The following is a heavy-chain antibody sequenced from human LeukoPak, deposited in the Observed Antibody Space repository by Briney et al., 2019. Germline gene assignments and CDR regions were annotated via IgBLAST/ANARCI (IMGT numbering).Heavy chain of an antibody. Sequence: GGSLRLSCAGSGFTFSSYAMHWVRQAPGKGLEWVAVISYDGSNKYYADSVKGRFTISRDNSKNTLYLQMNSLRAEDTAVYYCARGTYYYDSSGYYLFDYWGQGTLVTVSS. V-gene: IGHV3-30-3*01. CDR3: ARGTYYYDSSGYYLFDY. CDR2: ISYDGSNK. D-gene: IGHD3-22*01. CDR1: GFTFSSYA. J-gene: IGHJ4*02.